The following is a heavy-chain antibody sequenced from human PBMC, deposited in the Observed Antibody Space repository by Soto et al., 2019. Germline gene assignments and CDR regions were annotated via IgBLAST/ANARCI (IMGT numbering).Heavy chain of an antibody. V-gene: IGHV3-53*01. CDR2: IYSGGST. Sequence: EVQLVESGGGMIQPGGSLRLSCAASGFTVSSNYMSWVRQAPGKGLEWVSVIYSGGSTYYADSVKGLFTISTATSQNTLNLDMNRLSAEDTGVYYCARDRVESGYPEYFQHWGQGTLVTVSS. CDR3: ARDRVESGYPEYFQH. J-gene: IGHJ1*01. CDR1: GFTVSSNY. D-gene: IGHD3-22*01.